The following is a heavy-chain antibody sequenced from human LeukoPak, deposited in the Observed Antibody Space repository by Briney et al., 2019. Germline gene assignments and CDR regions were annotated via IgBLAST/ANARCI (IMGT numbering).Heavy chain of an antibody. CDR2: LSGDGAYT. CDR1: GFIVSSNY. Sequence: GGSLRLSCAASGFIVSSNYMNWVRQGPGKGLEWVSTLSGDGAYTYYADSVKGRFTISRDNSKNTLYLQMISLRAEDTAVYYCAKARSSQVWFGEMDVWGQGTTVTVSS. V-gene: IGHV3-23*01. D-gene: IGHD3-10*01. J-gene: IGHJ6*02. CDR3: AKARSSQVWFGEMDV.